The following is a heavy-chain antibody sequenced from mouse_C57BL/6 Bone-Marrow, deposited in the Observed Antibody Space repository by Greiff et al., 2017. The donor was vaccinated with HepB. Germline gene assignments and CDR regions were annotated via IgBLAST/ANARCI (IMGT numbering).Heavy chain of an antibody. J-gene: IGHJ2*01. CDR1: GYSITSGYY. CDR2: ISYDGSN. Sequence: DVQLQESGPGLVKPSQSLSLTCSVTGYSITSGYYWNWIRQFPGNKLEWMGYISYDGSNNYNPSLKNRISITRDTSKNQFFLKLNSVTTEDTATYDCARDGYFYFGCWGQGTTLTVSS. V-gene: IGHV3-6*01. CDR3: ARDGYFYFGC. D-gene: IGHD2-3*01.